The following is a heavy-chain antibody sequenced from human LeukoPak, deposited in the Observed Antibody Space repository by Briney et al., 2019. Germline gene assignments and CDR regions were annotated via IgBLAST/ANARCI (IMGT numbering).Heavy chain of an antibody. J-gene: IGHJ4*02. CDR2: IYHSGST. CDR3: ARAQYYRIRTGYPIGYFDN. V-gene: IGHV4-4*02. CDR1: GASINISKW. D-gene: IGHD3/OR15-3a*01. Sequence: SGTLSLTCAVSGASINISKWWSWVRQPPGKGLEWIGEIYHSGSTNYNPSFKSRVTLLVDKSKNQLSLKLTFVTVADTALYYCARAQYYRIRTGYPIGYFDNWGQGTLVTVSS.